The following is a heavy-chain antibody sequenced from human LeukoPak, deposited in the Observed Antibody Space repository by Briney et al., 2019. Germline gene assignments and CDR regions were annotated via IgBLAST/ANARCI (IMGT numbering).Heavy chain of an antibody. CDR3: AKLVAGSDF. V-gene: IGHV4-59*01. CDR2: IYYSGST. CDR1: GDSISNYY. Sequence: SETLSLTCTVFGDSISNYYWSWIRKPPGKGLEWIGYIYYSGSTNYNPSLKSRVTISVDTSKHQFSLKLTSVTAADTAVYYCAKLVAGSDFWGQGTLVTVSS. J-gene: IGHJ4*02. D-gene: IGHD6-19*01.